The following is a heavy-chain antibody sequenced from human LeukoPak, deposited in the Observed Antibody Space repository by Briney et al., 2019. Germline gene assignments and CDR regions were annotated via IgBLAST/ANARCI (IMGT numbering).Heavy chain of an antibody. V-gene: IGHV3-20*04. CDR3: AELGITMIGGV. J-gene: IGHJ6*04. Sequence: GGSLRLSCAASGFTFADYGMSWARQAPGQGLEWVSCINWNGGSTGYADSVKGRFTISRDNAKNSLYLQMNRLRAEDTAVYYCAELGITMIGGVWGKGTTVTISS. CDR1: GFTFADYG. D-gene: IGHD3-10*02. CDR2: INWNGGST.